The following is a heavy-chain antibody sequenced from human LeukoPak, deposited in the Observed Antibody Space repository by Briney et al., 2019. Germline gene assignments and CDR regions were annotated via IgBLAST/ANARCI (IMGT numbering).Heavy chain of an antibody. CDR3: ARDRQSGSHLNFFDY. CDR1: GFTFSRYS. Sequence: GGSLRLSCAVSGFTFSRYSMNWVRQAPGKGLEWVSSISNIGTSIYYADSVKGRFTISRDNAKNSLYLQMDSLRAEDTAVYYCARDRQSGSHLNFFDYWGQGALVTVSS. CDR2: ISNIGTSI. D-gene: IGHD1-26*01. J-gene: IGHJ4*02. V-gene: IGHV3-21*01.